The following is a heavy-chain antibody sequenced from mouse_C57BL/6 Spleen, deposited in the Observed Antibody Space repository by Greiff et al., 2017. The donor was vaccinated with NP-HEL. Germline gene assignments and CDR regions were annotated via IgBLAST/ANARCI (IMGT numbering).Heavy chain of an antibody. CDR3: ASEDYGSSYDLFAY. CDR2: IYPGDGDT. Sequence: QVQLQQSGPELVKPGASVKISCKASGYAFSSSWMNWVKQRPGKGLEWIGRIYPGDGDTNYNGKFKGKATLTADKSSSTAYMQLSSLTSEDSAVYFCASEDYGSSYDLFAYWGQGTLVTVSA. D-gene: IGHD1-1*01. V-gene: IGHV1-82*01. CDR1: GYAFSSSW. J-gene: IGHJ3*01.